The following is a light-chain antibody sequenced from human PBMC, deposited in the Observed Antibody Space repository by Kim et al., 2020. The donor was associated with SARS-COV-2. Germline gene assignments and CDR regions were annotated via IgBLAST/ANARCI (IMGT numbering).Light chain of an antibody. Sequence: SALVGDRVTSTCRESQSINDHLNWYQQKPGKAPDLLIYGASHLQSGDSSRFSGSGSGTDFTLTISSLQPEDYATYYCQQSYTTPYTFGQGTKLEI. CDR3: QQSYTTPYT. CDR2: GAS. J-gene: IGKJ2*01. CDR1: QSINDH. V-gene: IGKV1-39*01.